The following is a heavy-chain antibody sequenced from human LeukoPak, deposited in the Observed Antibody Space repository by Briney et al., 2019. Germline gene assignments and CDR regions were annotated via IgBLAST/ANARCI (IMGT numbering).Heavy chain of an antibody. CDR2: INPSGGST. CDR1: GYTFTSYY. J-gene: IGHJ5*02. D-gene: IGHD1-26*01. V-gene: IGHV1-46*01. CDR3: ARARELLRWTTVWFDP. Sequence: ASVKVSCKASGYTFTSYYMHWVRQAPGQGLEWMGIINPSGGSTSYAQKFQGRVTMTRDMSTSTVYMELSSLRSEDTAVYYCARARELLRWTTVWFDPWGQGTLVTVSS.